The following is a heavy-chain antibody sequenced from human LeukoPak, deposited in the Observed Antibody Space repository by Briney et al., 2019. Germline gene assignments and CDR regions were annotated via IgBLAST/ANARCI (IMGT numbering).Heavy chain of an antibody. D-gene: IGHD5-12*01. V-gene: IGHV3-53*01. CDR2: IYSGGET. J-gene: IGHJ4*02. CDR1: GFAVSSNY. Sequence: GGSLRLSCAASGFAVSSNYMSWVRQAPGKGLEYVSVIYSGGETYYADSVKGRFTISRDNSKNTLYLQTNSLRAEDTAVYYCAQARSSSGYGPLGVYWGQGTLVTVSS. CDR3: AQARSSSGYGPLGVY.